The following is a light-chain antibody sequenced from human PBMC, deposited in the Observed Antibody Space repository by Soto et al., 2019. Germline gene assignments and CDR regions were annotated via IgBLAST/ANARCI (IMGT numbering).Light chain of an antibody. CDR3: HQRSTWPFT. J-gene: IGKJ3*01. V-gene: IGKV3-11*01. Sequence: EIVLTQSPATLSLSPGERATLPCRASQSISSYLAWYQQKPDQAPRLLIYDASDRATGIPARFSGSGSGTDFTLTISSLEPEDFAVYYCHQRSTWPFTFGPGTRWIS. CDR1: QSISSY. CDR2: DAS.